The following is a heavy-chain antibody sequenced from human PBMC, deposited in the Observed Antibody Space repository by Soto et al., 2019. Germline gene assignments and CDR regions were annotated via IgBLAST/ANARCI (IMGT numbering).Heavy chain of an antibody. J-gene: IGHJ4*02. D-gene: IGHD1-1*01. CDR1: GYTFTSYD. CDR3: ARRAETNGWNGFGADKYYFDF. Sequence: ASVKVSCKVSGYTFTSYDIYWVRQATGQGLEWMGWMSPNTGNSGYAQKFQGRVTMTSDTSISTAHMELSSLRSEDTAVYYCARRAETNGWNGFGADKYYFDFWGQGTLVTVSS. V-gene: IGHV1-8*01. CDR2: MSPNTGNS.